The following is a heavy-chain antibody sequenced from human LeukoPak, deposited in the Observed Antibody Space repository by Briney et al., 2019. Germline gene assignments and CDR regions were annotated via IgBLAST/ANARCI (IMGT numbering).Heavy chain of an antibody. CDR1: GDSVSSNSAA. J-gene: IGHJ4*02. D-gene: IGHD6-13*01. V-gene: IGHV6-1*01. CDR3: ARAMRIAAAGTYYFDY. CDR2: TYYRSKWYN. Sequence: SQTLSLTCAISGDSVSSNSAAWNWITQSPSRGLEWLVRTYYRSKWYNDYAVSVKSRITINPDTSKNQFSLQLNSVTPEDTAVYYCARAMRIAAAGTYYFDYWGQGTLVTVSS.